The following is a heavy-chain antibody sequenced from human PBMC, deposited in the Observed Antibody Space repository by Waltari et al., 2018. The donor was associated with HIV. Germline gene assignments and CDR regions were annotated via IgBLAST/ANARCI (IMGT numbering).Heavy chain of an antibody. Sequence: EIQIVEAGGGLVQSGGSLRLSCTASGFALSSYSVNWVRQGPGGGRDGIAYISAAAEIPYYADAVSGRFLVSRDNDRNTLSLDMNSLTVADTSLYYCTTWRAHIFGDAFDVWGQGTAVEVSS. D-gene: IGHD3-3*02. J-gene: IGHJ3*01. CDR1: GFALSSYS. CDR2: ISAAAEIP. V-gene: IGHV3-48*01. CDR3: TTWRAHIFGDAFDV.